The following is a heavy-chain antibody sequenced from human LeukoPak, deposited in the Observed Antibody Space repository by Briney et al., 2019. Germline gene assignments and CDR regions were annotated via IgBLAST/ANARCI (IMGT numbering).Heavy chain of an antibody. CDR3: ARDLAYCGGDCYSYAFDI. D-gene: IGHD2-21*02. Sequence: SETLSLTCTVSGGSISSYYWSWIRQPPGKGLEWIGYIYYSGSTNYNPPLKSRVTISVDTSKNQFSLKLSSVTAADTAVYYCARDLAYCGGDCYSYAFDIWGQGTMVTVSS. J-gene: IGHJ3*02. CDR1: GGSISSYY. CDR2: IYYSGST. V-gene: IGHV4-59*01.